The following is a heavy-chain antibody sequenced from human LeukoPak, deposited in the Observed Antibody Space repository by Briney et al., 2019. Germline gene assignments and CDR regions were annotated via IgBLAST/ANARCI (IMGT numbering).Heavy chain of an antibody. Sequence: ASVKVSCKASGYTFTSYDINWVRQATGQGLEWMGWMNPNSGNTGYAQKFQGRVTITAEKSTSTAYMELSSLRSEDTAVYYCARVLIHYDYVWGSYPFWGQGTLVTVSS. CDR1: GYTFTSYD. CDR2: MNPNSGNT. CDR3: ARVLIHYDYVWGSYPF. J-gene: IGHJ4*02. D-gene: IGHD3-16*01. V-gene: IGHV1-8*01.